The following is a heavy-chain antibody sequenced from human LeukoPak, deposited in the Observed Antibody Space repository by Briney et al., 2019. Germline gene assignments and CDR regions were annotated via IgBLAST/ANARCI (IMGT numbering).Heavy chain of an antibody. CDR3: ARERQYYYDSSGYFDY. Sequence: GGSLRLSCAASGFTFSGYAMSWVRQAPGKGLEWVSVIYSGGSTYYADSVKGRFTISRDNSKNTLYLQMNSLRAEDTAVYYCARERQYYYDSSGYFDYWGQGTLVTVSS. J-gene: IGHJ4*02. D-gene: IGHD3-22*01. CDR2: IYSGGST. V-gene: IGHV3-53*01. CDR1: GFTFSGYA.